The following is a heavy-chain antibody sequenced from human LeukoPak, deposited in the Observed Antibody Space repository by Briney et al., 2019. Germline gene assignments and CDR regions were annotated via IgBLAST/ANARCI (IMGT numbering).Heavy chain of an antibody. CDR1: GFTFSSYN. D-gene: IGHD6-13*01. CDR3: ARDFGGLAARPYSFDY. J-gene: IGHJ4*02. Sequence: GGSLRLSCAASGFTFSSYNMNWVRQAPGKGLEWVSFISGGSDSIYYADSVKGRFTISRDNAKNSPYLQMNSLRDEDTAVFYCARDFGGLAARPYSFDYWGQGTLVTVSS. CDR2: ISGGSDSI. V-gene: IGHV3-48*02.